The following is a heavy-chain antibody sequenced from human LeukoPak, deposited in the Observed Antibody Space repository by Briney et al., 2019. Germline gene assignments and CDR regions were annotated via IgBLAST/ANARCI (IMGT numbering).Heavy chain of an antibody. CDR2: INYSGSA. Sequence: SETLSLTCAVYGSSFSGYDWSWIRQPPGKGLEWIGEINYSGSANYNESLKSRASASVDKSKNQFSLRLTSVTAADTAVYYCARVSFGGVIVAQDYWGQGTLVTVSS. D-gene: IGHD3-16*02. CDR3: ARVSFGGVIVAQDY. J-gene: IGHJ4*02. CDR1: GSSFSGYD. V-gene: IGHV4-34*01.